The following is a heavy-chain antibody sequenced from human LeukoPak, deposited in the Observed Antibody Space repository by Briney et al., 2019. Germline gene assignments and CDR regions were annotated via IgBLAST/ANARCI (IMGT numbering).Heavy chain of an antibody. CDR2: MNPNSGHT. D-gene: IGHD2-2*01. CDR1: GYTFSSYD. J-gene: IGHJ4*02. V-gene: IGHV1-8*01. CDR3: ARRHCSSTSCHYFDY. Sequence: ASVKVSCKASGYTFSSYDINWVRQATGQGLEWMGWMNPNSGHTDYAQKFQGRVTMTRNTSISTAYMEVSSLRSEDTAVYYCARRHCSSTSCHYFDYWGQGTLVTVSS.